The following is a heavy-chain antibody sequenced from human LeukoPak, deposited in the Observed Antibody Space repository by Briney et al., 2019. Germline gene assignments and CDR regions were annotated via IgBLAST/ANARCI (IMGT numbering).Heavy chain of an antibody. CDR1: GGSISTFY. Sequence: SETLSLTCAVSGGSISTFYWSWIRQPAGKGLEWIGRIYTSGSTNYNPSLKSRVTMSIDTSKNQFSLKLSSVTAADTAVYYCARAPSWWYFQHWGQGTLVTVSS. D-gene: IGHD2-15*01. J-gene: IGHJ1*01. V-gene: IGHV4-4*07. CDR2: IYTSGST. CDR3: ARAPSWWYFQH.